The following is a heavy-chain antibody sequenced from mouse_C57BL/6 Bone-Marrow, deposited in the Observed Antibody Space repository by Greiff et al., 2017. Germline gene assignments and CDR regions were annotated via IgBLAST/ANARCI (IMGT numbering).Heavy chain of an antibody. J-gene: IGHJ3*01. Sequence: QVQLQQSGAELVKPGASVKLSCKASGYTFTSYWMHRVKQRPGQGLEWIGMIHPNSGSTNYNEKFKSKATLTVDKSSSTAYMQLSSLTSEDSAVYYCARKRDYSNTWFAYWGQGTLVTVSA. CDR3: ARKRDYSNTWFAY. V-gene: IGHV1-64*01. CDR1: GYTFTSYW. CDR2: IHPNSGST. D-gene: IGHD2-5*01.